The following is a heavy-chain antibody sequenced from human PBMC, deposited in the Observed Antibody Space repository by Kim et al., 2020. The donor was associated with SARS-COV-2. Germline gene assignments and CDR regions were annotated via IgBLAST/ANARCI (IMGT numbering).Heavy chain of an antibody. V-gene: IGHV3-23*01. J-gene: IGHJ4*02. D-gene: IGHD4-17*01. CDR2: T. Sequence: TYYADSVKGRFTIARDNSKNTLYLQMNSLRAEDTAVYYCAKARAALRSDYWGQGTLVTVSS. CDR3: AKARAALRSDY.